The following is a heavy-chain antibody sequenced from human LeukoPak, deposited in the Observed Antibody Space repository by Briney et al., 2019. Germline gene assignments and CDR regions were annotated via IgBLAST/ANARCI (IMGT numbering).Heavy chain of an antibody. Sequence: SQTLSLTSTVSGGSISSGDYYWSWIRQPPGKGLEWIGYIYYSGSTYYNPSLKSRVTISVDTSKNQFSLKLSSVTAADTAVYYCARSSSGWYKDNWLDPWGQGTLVTVSS. CDR3: ARSSSGWYKDNWLDP. CDR1: GGSISSGDYY. V-gene: IGHV4-30-4*08. J-gene: IGHJ5*02. CDR2: IYYSGST. D-gene: IGHD6-19*01.